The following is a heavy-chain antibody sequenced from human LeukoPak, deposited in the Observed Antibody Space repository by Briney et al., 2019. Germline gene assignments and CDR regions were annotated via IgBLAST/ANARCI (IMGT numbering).Heavy chain of an antibody. J-gene: IGHJ6*03. V-gene: IGHV3-30*02. CDR1: GYTFTSYN. D-gene: IGHD6-6*01. Sequence: SCKASGYTFTSYNINWVRQAPGKGLEWVAFIRYDGSNKYYADSVKGRFTISRDNAKNSLYLQMNSLRAEDTAVYYCARDQYSRSSFDYLYHFMDVWGKGTTVTVSS. CDR3: ARDQYSRSSFDYLYHFMDV. CDR2: IRYDGSNK.